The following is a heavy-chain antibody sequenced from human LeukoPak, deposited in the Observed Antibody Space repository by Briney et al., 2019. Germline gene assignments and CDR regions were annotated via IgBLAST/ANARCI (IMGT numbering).Heavy chain of an antibody. CDR3: ARSGAVVGFDY. CDR2: IYYSGST. D-gene: IGHD6-19*01. CDR1: GGSISSHY. V-gene: IGHV4-59*11. J-gene: IGHJ4*02. Sequence: SETLSLTCTVSGGSISSHYWSWIRQSPGKGLEWIGYIYYSGSTNYNPSLKSRVTISVDKSKNQFSLKLSSVTAADTAVYYCARSGAVVGFDYWGQGTLVTVSS.